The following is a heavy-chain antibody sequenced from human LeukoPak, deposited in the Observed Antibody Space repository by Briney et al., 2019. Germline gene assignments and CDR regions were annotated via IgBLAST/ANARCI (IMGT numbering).Heavy chain of an antibody. J-gene: IGHJ4*02. Sequence: SETLSLTCTVSGDSISSSSYSWGWIRQPPGKGLEWIGSIYYSGSTYYNPSLKSRVTISVDTSKNQFSLKLSSVTAADTAVYYCAREKHYGDYVDFDYWGQGTLVTVSS. V-gene: IGHV4-39*07. CDR3: AREKHYGDYVDFDY. CDR1: GDSISSSSYS. CDR2: IYYSGST. D-gene: IGHD4-17*01.